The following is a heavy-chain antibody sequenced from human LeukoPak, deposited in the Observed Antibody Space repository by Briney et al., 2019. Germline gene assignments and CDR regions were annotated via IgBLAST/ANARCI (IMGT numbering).Heavy chain of an antibody. Sequence: PSETLSLTCTVSGGSISSYYWSWIRQPAGKGLEWIGRIYTSGSTNYNPSLKSRVTMSVDTSKNQFSLKLSSVTAADTAVYYCARRNGYGQTNWFDPWGQGTLVTVSS. J-gene: IGHJ5*02. V-gene: IGHV4-4*07. CDR3: ARRNGYGQTNWFDP. CDR2: IYTSGST. D-gene: IGHD5-18*01. CDR1: GGSISSYY.